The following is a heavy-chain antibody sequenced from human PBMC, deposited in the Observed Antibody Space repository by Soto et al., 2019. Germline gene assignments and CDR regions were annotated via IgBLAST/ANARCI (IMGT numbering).Heavy chain of an antibody. CDR3: ARARRSGSYTLDS. J-gene: IGHJ4*02. CDR1: GFTFSNYA. D-gene: IGHD3-3*01. CDR2: ISGTGGST. Sequence: GLSCAVSGFTFSNYAMSWVRQAPGKGLEWVSSISGTGGSTFYADSVKGRLTISRDNSKNTLNLQMNSLRVEDTAVYYCARARRSGSYTLDSWGQGTPVTVS. V-gene: IGHV3-23*01.